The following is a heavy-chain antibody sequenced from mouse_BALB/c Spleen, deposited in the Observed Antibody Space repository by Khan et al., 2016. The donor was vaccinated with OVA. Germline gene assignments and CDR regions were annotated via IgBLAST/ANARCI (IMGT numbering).Heavy chain of an antibody. CDR3: ARRGLDGIFAY. CDR2: IDPSTGYT. Sequence: QIQLQQSGAELAKPGASVKMSCKASGYTFTTYWMHWVKQRPGQGLEWIGYIDPSTGYTEYNQKFKDKATLTTDKSSSTAYMQLSNMTSEDSAVYYCARRGLDGIFAYWGQGTLVTVSA. CDR1: GYTFTTYW. J-gene: IGHJ3*01. V-gene: IGHV1-7*01. D-gene: IGHD2-1*01.